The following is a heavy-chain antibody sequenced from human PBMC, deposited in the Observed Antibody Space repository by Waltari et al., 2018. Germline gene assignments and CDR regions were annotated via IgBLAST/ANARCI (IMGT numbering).Heavy chain of an antibody. CDR1: GFTFSSFW. J-gene: IGHJ4*02. D-gene: IGHD5-18*01. V-gene: IGHV3-74*01. CDR3: ARASISRDTGNTFDS. CDR2: ISGDGAGT. Sequence: EVHLVESGGGLVRPGGSLRLSCAASGFTFSSFWMHWVRQAPGKGPPGVARISGDGAGTHYADSVRGRFTISRDNANNMVYLQMNSLSDDDTATYFCARASISRDTGNTFDSWGQGNLVTVSS.